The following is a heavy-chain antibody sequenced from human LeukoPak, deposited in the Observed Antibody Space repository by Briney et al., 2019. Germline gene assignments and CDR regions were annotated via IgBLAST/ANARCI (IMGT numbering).Heavy chain of an antibody. CDR3: ARDSYPYYDFWSGYYTSPHFDY. D-gene: IGHD3-3*01. CDR2: ISSSGSTI. J-gene: IGHJ4*02. Sequence: PGGSLRLSCAASGFTFSDYYMSWIRQAPGKGLEWVSYISSSGSTIYYADSVKGRFTISRDNAKNSLYLQMNSLRAEDTAVYYCARDSYPYYDFWSGYYTSPHFDYWGQGTLVTVSS. CDR1: GFTFSDYY. V-gene: IGHV3-11*04.